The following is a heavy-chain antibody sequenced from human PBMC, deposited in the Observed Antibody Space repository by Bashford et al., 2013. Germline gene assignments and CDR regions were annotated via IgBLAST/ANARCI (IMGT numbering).Heavy chain of an antibody. Sequence: VRQAPGKGLEWVSGISGSGRSTYYADSVKGRFTISRDNSKNTLYLEMNSLRAEDTAVYYCAKMGKGLRFLEGYSDYWGQGNLVTVSS. V-gene: IGHV3-23*01. D-gene: IGHD4-17*01. CDR3: AKMGKGLRFLEGYSDY. CDR2: ISGSGRST. J-gene: IGHJ4*02.